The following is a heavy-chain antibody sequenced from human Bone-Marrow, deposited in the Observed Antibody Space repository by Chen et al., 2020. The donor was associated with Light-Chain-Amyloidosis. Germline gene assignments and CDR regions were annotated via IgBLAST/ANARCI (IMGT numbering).Heavy chain of an antibody. Sequence: QVQLVESGGGLVKPGGSLRLSCAASGFTFSSYGLHWVRQAPGKGLEWVAFIRYDGSNKYYADSVKGRFTISRDNSKNTLYLQMNSLRAEDTALYYCAKGHDYGDYGEYYFDYWGQGTLVTVSS. J-gene: IGHJ4*02. CDR2: IRYDGSNK. D-gene: IGHD4-17*01. CDR1: GFTFSSYG. V-gene: IGHV3-30*02. CDR3: AKGHDYGDYGEYYFDY.